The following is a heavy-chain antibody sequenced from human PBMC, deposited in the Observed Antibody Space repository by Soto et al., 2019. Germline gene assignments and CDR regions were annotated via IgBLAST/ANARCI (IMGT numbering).Heavy chain of an antibody. J-gene: IGHJ5*02. CDR2: MNPNGGNT. CDR3: ARGKDYDDSSGYFYWFDP. V-gene: IGHV1-8*01. Sequence: ASVKVSCKASGYTFTSYDINWVRQATGQGLEWMGWMNPNGGNTGYAQKFQGRVTMTRNTSISTAYMELSSLRSEDTAVYYCARGKDYDDSSGYFYWFDPWGQGTLVTVSS. CDR1: GYTFTSYD. D-gene: IGHD3-22*01.